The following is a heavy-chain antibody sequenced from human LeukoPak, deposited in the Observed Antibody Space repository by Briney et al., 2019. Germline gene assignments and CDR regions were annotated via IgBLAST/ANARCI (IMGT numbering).Heavy chain of an antibody. Sequence: GGSLRLSCAASGLTFSSYAMSWVRQAPGKGLEWVSSISGSGGNSDFADSVQGRFTISRDNSRNTLYLQMNSLRAEDTAVYYCAQGSAVSSTGWFDPWGQGTLVTVSS. CDR2: ISGSGGNS. V-gene: IGHV3-23*01. J-gene: IGHJ5*02. CDR3: AQGSAVSSTGWFDP. D-gene: IGHD6-19*01. CDR1: GLTFSSYA.